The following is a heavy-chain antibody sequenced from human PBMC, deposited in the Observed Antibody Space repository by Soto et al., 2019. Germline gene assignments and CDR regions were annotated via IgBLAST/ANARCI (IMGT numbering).Heavy chain of an antibody. CDR1: GGSISSGGYY. CDR2: IYYSGST. CDR3: ARDNPVATISNYAFDI. V-gene: IGHV4-31*03. D-gene: IGHD5-12*01. Sequence: QVQLQESGPGLVKPSQTLSLTCTVSGGSISSGGYYWSWIRQHPGKGLEWIGYIYYSGSTYYNPSLKGRVTISVDTSKNQFSLKLSSVTAADTAVYYCARDNPVATISNYAFDIWGQGTMVTVSS. J-gene: IGHJ3*02.